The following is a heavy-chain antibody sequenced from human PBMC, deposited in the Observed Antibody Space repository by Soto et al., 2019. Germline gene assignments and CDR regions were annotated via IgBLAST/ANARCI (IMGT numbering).Heavy chain of an antibody. Sequence: QLVESGPEVKKPGTSVKVSCKASGFTFTSSAVQWVRQARGQRLEWIGWIGVGSGNRHYAQKFQERVTITRDMSTNTAYMELSSLRSEDTAVYYCAALGVNFDHWGQGTLVTVSS. CDR3: AALGVNFDH. CDR1: GFTFTSSA. V-gene: IGHV1-58*01. CDR2: IGVGSGNR. D-gene: IGHD2-8*01. J-gene: IGHJ4*02.